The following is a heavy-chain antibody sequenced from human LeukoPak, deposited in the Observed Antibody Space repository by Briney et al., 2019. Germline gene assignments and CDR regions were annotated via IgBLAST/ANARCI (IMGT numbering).Heavy chain of an antibody. CDR1: GFTLSGYW. V-gene: IGHV3-21*04. J-gene: IGHJ4*02. D-gene: IGHD6-19*01. CDR3: AKDLALTSFIAVAGPLNS. CDR2: ISSSSSYI. Sequence: GGSLRLSCAASGFTLSGYWMNWVRQAPGKGLEWVSSISSSSSYIYYADSVKGRFTISRDKSKNTLYLQMNSLRAEDTAVYYCAKDLALTSFIAVAGPLNSWGPGTPVTVSS.